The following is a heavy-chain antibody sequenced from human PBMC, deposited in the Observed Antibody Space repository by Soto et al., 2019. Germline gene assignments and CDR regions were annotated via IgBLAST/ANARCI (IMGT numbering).Heavy chain of an antibody. CDR3: ARAHSSSWYPYYYYYGMDV. CDR2: IYHSGST. J-gene: IGHJ6*02. D-gene: IGHD6-13*01. V-gene: IGHV4-4*02. CDR1: GGSISSSNW. Sequence: SETLSLTCAVSGGSISSSNWWSWVRQPPGKGLEWIGEIYHSGSTNYNPSLKSRVTISVDKSKNQFSLKLSSVTAADTAVYYCARAHSSSWYPYYYYYGMDVWGQGPTVT.